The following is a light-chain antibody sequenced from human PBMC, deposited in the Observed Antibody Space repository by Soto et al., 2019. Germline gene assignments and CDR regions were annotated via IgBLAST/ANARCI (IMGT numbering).Light chain of an antibody. V-gene: IGKV1-5*03. CDR3: QHYISYSEA. J-gene: IGKJ1*01. CDR1: QTMRSW. CDR2: KAS. Sequence: DIQMTQSPSTLSGSLRDRVTITCRASQTMRSWLAWYQQKPGKAPKLLIYKASTLKSGVPSRFSGSGSGTEFTLTISSLQPDDFAAYYCQHYISYSEAFGQGTKVDIK.